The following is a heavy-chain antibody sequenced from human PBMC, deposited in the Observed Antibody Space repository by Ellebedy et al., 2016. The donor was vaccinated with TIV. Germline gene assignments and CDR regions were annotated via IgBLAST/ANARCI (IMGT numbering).Heavy chain of an antibody. V-gene: IGHV4-30-4*01. J-gene: IGHJ4*02. D-gene: IGHD3-3*01. Sequence: SETLSLXXTVSGDSIYSGDYSWSWIRQPPGKGLEWIGYIYYTGTTYYNPSLKGRITISVDTSKNHFSLRLRSVTAADTALYFCARETDFWSDSSYFDSWGQGILVAVSS. CDR1: GDSIYSGDYS. CDR2: IYYTGTT. CDR3: ARETDFWSDSSYFDS.